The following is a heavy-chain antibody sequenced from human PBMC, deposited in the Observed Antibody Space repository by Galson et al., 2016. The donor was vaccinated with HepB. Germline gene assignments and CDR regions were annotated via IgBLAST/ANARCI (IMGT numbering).Heavy chain of an antibody. CDR3: ARRGIVLSAVGWGWGMDV. V-gene: IGHV3-7*03. CDR1: GFTSSSLW. CDR2: INQDGSAK. Sequence: SLRLSCAASGFTSSSLWMSWVRQAPGKGLEWVANINQDGSAKYYVDSVKVRFTISRDNAKNSLYLQMNNLRGEDTAVYYCARRGIVLSAVGWGWGMDVWGQGTTVTVSS. J-gene: IGHJ6*02. D-gene: IGHD3-22*01.